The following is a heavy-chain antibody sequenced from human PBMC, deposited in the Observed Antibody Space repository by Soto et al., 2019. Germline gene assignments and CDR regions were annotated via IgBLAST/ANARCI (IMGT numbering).Heavy chain of an antibody. J-gene: IGHJ4*02. Sequence: QVQLVESRGGVVQPGRSLRLSCAASGFTFSSYGVHWVRQAPGKGLEWVAVISDDGRNEYYADSVKGRFTISRDNSKNTLYLQMNSLRAEDTAVYYCAKEGIQLWSAFDYWGQGTLVTVSS. CDR1: GFTFSSYG. CDR3: AKEGIQLWSAFDY. D-gene: IGHD5-18*01. CDR2: ISDDGRNE. V-gene: IGHV3-30*18.